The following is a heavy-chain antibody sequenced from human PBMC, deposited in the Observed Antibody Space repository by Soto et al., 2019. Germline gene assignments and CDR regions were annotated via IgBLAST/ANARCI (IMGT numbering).Heavy chain of an antibody. CDR3: ARRSPYSGYVQG. V-gene: IGHV3-11*01. D-gene: IGHD5-12*01. Sequence: GGSLRLSCAASGFTFTDYYMSWIRQAPGKGLEWVSYISGGGSTIYYADSVKGRFTISRDNARNSLYLQMNSLRADDTAVYYCARRSPYSGYVQGWGQGTLVTVFS. CDR2: ISGGGSTI. J-gene: IGHJ4*02. CDR1: GFTFTDYY.